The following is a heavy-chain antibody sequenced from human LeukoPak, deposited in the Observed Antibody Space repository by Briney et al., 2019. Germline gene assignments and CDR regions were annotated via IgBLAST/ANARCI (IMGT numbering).Heavy chain of an antibody. CDR1: GYTFTGHY. V-gene: IGHV1-2*02. CDR2: IHPNSGGT. Sequence: SVKVSCKSSGYTFTGHYMHWVRQAPAQGLEWMGWIHPNSGGTNYAQKFQGRVTMTRDTSISTAYMELSRLRSDDTAVYYCARDFDGMDVWGQGTTVTVSS. CDR3: ARDFDGMDV. J-gene: IGHJ6*02.